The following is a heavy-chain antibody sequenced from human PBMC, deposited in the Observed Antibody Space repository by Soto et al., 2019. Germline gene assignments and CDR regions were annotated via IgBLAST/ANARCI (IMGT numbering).Heavy chain of an antibody. J-gene: IGHJ4*02. CDR2: IYYAGTT. D-gene: IGHD3-22*01. V-gene: IGHV4-59*08. Sequence: SETLSLTCTDSGGSISSYYWSWIRQPPGKGLEWIGYIYYAGTTTYNPSLKSRVSISVDTSKNEVSLKLTSVTAADTAVYYCARLGGYYQALDSWGQGTVVTVSS. CDR3: ARLGGYYQALDS. CDR1: GGSISSYY.